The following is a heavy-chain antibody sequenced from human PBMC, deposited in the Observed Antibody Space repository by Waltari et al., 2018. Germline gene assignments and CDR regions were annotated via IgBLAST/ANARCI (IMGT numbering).Heavy chain of an antibody. CDR1: GFTFRSYG. V-gene: IGHV3-30*18. Sequence: QVQLVESGGGVVQPGRSLRLSCAASGFTFRSYGMHWVRQAPGQGLEWVAVISYDGRNKYYADAVKGRFTISRDNSKSTLYLQINSLRAEDTALYYCAKVATVGTSGPGLYYMDVWGKGTTVTVSS. J-gene: IGHJ6*03. CDR3: AKVATVGTSGPGLYYMDV. D-gene: IGHD4-17*01. CDR2: ISYDGRNK.